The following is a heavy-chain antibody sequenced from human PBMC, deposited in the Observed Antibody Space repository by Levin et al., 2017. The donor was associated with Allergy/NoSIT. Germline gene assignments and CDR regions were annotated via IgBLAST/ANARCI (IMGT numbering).Heavy chain of an antibody. J-gene: IGHJ4*02. Sequence: PGGSLRLSCSASGFTFSDYYLFWIRQAPGRGLEWVSYISSSSSFTSYADSVKGRFTISRDNPKTSLYLHMNSLRDEDTAVYYCASSPHGDAIDYWGQGTLVTVSS. D-gene: IGHD4-17*01. CDR2: ISSSSSFT. CDR1: GFTFSDYY. CDR3: ASSPHGDAIDY. V-gene: IGHV3-11*03.